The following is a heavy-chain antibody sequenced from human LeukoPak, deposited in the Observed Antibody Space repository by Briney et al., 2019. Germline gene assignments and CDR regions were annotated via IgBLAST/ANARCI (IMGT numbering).Heavy chain of an antibody. J-gene: IGHJ5*02. CDR3: AWDLGIAVAGTVWFDP. V-gene: IGHV1-3*01. D-gene: IGHD6-19*01. CDR2: TNAGNGNT. CDR1: GYTFTSYA. Sequence: GASVKVSCNASGYTFTSYAMHWVRQAPGQRLEWMGWTNAGNGNTKYSQKFQGRVTITRDTSASTAYMELSSLRSEDTAVYYCAWDLGIAVAGTVWFDPWGQGTLVTVSS.